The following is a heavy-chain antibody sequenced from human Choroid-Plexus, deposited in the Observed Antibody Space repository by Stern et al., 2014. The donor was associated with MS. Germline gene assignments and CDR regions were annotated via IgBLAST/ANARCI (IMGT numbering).Heavy chain of an antibody. V-gene: IGHV3-15*01. Sequence: EVQLLESGGGLVKPGGSLRLSCAVSGFTFNNAWMCWVRQAPGKGLEWISRIKFNAAEKEDAATVKGRFIISRDDSKTTLFLQMNGLITEDTAVYFCGADVSYQGSGEIDFWGQGTLVTVSS. CDR2: IKFNAAEK. J-gene: IGHJ4*02. CDR1: GFTFNNAW. CDR3: GADVSYQGSGEIDF. D-gene: IGHD3-10*01.